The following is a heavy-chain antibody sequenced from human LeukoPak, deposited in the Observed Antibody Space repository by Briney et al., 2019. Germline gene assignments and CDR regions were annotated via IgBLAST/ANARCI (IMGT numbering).Heavy chain of an antibody. CDR2: IYTSGST. CDR3: ATWIAAAGYYAFDI. V-gene: IGHV4-4*07. Sequence: SETLSLTCTVSGGSISNYYWSWIRQPAGKGLEWIGRIYTSGSTNYNPSLKSRVTMSVDTSKNQFSLKLSSVTAADTAVYYCATWIAAAGYYAFDIWGQGTMVTVSS. CDR1: GGSISNYY. D-gene: IGHD6-13*01. J-gene: IGHJ3*02.